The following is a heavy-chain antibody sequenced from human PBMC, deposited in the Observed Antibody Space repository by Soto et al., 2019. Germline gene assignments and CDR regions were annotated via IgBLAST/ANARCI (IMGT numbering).Heavy chain of an antibody. CDR1: GFTFSGSA. V-gene: IGHV3-73*01. CDR3: TRHLADTAMPYYYYGMDV. D-gene: IGHD5-18*01. Sequence: GGSLRLSCAASGFTFSGSAMHWVRRASGKGLEWVGRIRSKANSYATAYAASVKGRFTISRDDSKNTAYLQMNSLKTEDTAVYYCTRHLADTAMPYYYYGMDVWGQGTTVTVSS. J-gene: IGHJ6*02. CDR2: IRSKANSYAT.